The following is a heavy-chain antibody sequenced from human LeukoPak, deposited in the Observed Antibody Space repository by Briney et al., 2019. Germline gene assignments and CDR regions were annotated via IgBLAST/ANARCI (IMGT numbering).Heavy chain of an antibody. CDR1: GFTFSSYV. Sequence: PGGSLRLSCAASGFTFSSYVMYWVRQAPGKGLEWVAVISYDGSNKYYADSVKGRFTISRDNAKNSLYLQMNSLRAKDTAVYYCARGGRTTYYDFWSGYYFDYWGQGTLVTVSS. V-gene: IGHV3-30-3*01. CDR3: ARGGRTTYYDFWSGYYFDY. J-gene: IGHJ4*02. CDR2: ISYDGSNK. D-gene: IGHD3-3*01.